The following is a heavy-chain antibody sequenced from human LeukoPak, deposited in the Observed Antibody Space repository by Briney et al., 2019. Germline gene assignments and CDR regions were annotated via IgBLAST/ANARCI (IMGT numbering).Heavy chain of an antibody. CDR3: ARDLEGDPYFFDN. V-gene: IGHV4-4*07. CDR1: GGPISTYY. Sequence: PSETLSLTCTVSGGPISTYYWNWIRQPAGKGLEWIGRMNSRGSTNYNPSLKSRVTMSVDTSKKQFSLKLWSVTAADTAVYYCARDLEGDPYFFDNWGQGTLVTVSS. D-gene: IGHD3-16*01. CDR2: MNSRGST. J-gene: IGHJ4*02.